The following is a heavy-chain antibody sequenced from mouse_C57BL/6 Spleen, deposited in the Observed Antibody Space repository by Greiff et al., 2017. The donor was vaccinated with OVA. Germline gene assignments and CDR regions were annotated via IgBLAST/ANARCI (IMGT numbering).Heavy chain of an antibody. V-gene: IGHV1-80*01. CDR2: IYPGDGDT. D-gene: IGHD2-1*01. CDR3: ARENYGNSGNFDY. CDR1: GYAFSSYW. Sequence: VKLQESGAELVKPGASVKISCKASGYAFSSYWMNWVKQRPGKGLEWIGQIYPGDGDTNYNGKFKGKATLTADKSSSTAYMQLSSLTSEDSAVYFCARENYGNSGNFDYWGQGTTLTVSS. J-gene: IGHJ2*01.